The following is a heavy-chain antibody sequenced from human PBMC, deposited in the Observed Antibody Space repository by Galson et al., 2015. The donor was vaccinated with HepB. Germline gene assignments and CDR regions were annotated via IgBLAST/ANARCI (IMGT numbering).Heavy chain of an antibody. CDR2: TYYRSKWYN. CDR3: ARAPGIAVAGIIVAFDI. D-gene: IGHD6-19*01. Sequence: CAISGDSVPSNSAAWNWIRQSPSRGLEWLGRTYYRSKWYNDYAVSVESRITINPDTSKNQFSLQLNSVTPEDTAVYYCARAPGIAVAGIIVAFDIWGQGTMVTVSS. CDR1: GDSVPSNSAA. J-gene: IGHJ3*02. V-gene: IGHV6-1*01.